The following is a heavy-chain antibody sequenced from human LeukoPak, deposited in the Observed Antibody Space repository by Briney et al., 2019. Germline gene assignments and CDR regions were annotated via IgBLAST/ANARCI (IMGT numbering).Heavy chain of an antibody. V-gene: IGHV3-30*04. J-gene: IGHJ4*02. CDR2: ISYDGSNK. CDR1: GFTFSSYA. Sequence: GRSLRLSCAASGFTFSSYAIHWVRQAPGKGLEWVAVISYDGSNKYYADSVKGRFTISGDDSKNTLYLQMNSLRGDDTAVYYCAKEVLNRPTEGYWGQGTLVTVSS. D-gene: IGHD2/OR15-2a*01. CDR3: AKEVLNRPTEGY.